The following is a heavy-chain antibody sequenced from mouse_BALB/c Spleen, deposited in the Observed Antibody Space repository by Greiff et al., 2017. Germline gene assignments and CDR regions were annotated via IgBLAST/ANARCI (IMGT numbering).Heavy chain of an antibody. D-gene: IGHD2-2*01. CDR2: IDPANGNT. Sequence: VQLKESGAELVKPGASVKLSCTASGFNINDTYMHWVKQRPEQGLEWIGRIDPANGNTKYDPKFQGKATITADTSSNTAYLQLSSLTTEDTAVYYCALYGYDSYYYAVDYGGQGTSVTVSS. J-gene: IGHJ4*01. CDR1: GFNINDTY. CDR3: ALYGYDSYYYAVDY. V-gene: IGHV14-3*02.